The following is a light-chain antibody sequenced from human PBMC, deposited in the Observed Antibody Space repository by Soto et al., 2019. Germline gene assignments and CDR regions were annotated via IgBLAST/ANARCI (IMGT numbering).Light chain of an antibody. V-gene: IGKV3-20*01. CDR3: QQYGSSPKT. CDR1: QSVSSSY. CDR2: CAS. J-gene: IGKJ1*01. Sequence: EIVLTQSPGTLSLSPGERATLSCRASQSVSSSYFAWYQQKPGQAPRLLIYCASSRATGIPDRFSGSGSGTDFPLPISRLEPDDFAVYYCQQYGSSPKTCGQGTKVEIK.